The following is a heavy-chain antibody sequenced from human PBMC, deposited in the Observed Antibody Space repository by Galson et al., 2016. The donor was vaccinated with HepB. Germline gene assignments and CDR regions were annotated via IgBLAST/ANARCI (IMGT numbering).Heavy chain of an antibody. V-gene: IGHV4-61*02. D-gene: IGHD2-21*01. J-gene: IGHJ6*03. CDR1: GASIDSGDFY. CDR3: ARRGHEGRILGYYYYMDV. CDR2: IDTSGTT. Sequence: TLSLTCTVSGASIDSGDFYWTWIRHAAGRGLEWIGRIDTSGTTNYNPSLKSRATISVDTSRNQFSLRLNSVTAADTAVYFCARRGHEGRILGYYYYMDVWGKGTTVSVSS.